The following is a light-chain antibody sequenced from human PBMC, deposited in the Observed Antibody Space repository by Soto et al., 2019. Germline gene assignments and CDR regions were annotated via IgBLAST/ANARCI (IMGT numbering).Light chain of an antibody. V-gene: IGKV1-6*01. CDR1: QGIRND. CDR2: SAS. J-gene: IGKJ2*01. Sequence: AIVMTQSPSSLSASVGDRVTITCRASQGIRNDLGWYQQKPGTAPELLIYSASTLQSGVPSRFSGSGSGTDFTLTISILQPEDFATYYCLQDYHYPYTFGQGTKLEI. CDR3: LQDYHYPYT.